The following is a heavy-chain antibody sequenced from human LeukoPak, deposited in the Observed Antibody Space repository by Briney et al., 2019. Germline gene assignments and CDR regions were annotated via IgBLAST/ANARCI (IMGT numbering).Heavy chain of an antibody. CDR2: LIWDGSIS. CDR1: GVSIHQYS. CDR3: TKDFYGDRSWGPFDE. Sequence: GGSLRLSCRVSGVSIHQYSMYWVRQAPGKGREWVSTLIWDGSISAYADSVQGRFTISRDTANNSLYLQMSNLRPEDKALYYCTKDFYGDRSWGPFDEWGQGALVTVSS. D-gene: IGHD4-17*01. V-gene: IGHV3-9*01. J-gene: IGHJ4*02.